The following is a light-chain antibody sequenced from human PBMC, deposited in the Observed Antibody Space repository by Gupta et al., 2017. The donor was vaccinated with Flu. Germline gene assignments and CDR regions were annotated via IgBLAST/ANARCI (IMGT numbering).Light chain of an antibody. J-gene: IGKJ1*01. Sequence: PSFLSASLGDRVTITCRASQGISNYLAWYQQKPVKAPKLLIYAASTLKSGVPSRFSGSGSGTDFTLTISIRQPEDVATYYCQKHNSSPRTFGQGTKVEIK. CDR2: AAS. CDR3: QKHNSSPRT. V-gene: IGKV1-27*01. CDR1: QGISNY.